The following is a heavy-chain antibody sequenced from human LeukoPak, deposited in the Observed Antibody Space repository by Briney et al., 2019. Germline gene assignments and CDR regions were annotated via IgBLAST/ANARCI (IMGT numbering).Heavy chain of an antibody. V-gene: IGHV4-34*01. Sequence: SETLSLTCAVYGGSFSGYYWSWIRQPPGKGLEWIGEIYHSGSTNYNPSLKSRVTISVDKSKNQFSLKLSSVTAADTAVYYCARARDGYNLVRSYYYYMDVWGKGTTVTVSS. CDR2: IYHSGST. CDR3: ARARDGYNLVRSYYYYMDV. D-gene: IGHD5-24*01. J-gene: IGHJ6*03. CDR1: GGSFSGYY.